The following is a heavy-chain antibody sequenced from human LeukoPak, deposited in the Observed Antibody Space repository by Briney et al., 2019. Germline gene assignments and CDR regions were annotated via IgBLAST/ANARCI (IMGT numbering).Heavy chain of an antibody. CDR2: IYWDDDT. V-gene: IGHV2-5*02. CDR3: AHRPGMGAHRFDV. CDR1: GFSLTTSRVG. D-gene: IGHD1-26*01. Sequence: SGPTLVKPTETLTLTCTLSGFSLTTSRVGVGWMRQSPGKALQWLTLIYWDDDTRYRPSLRGRLAVTKDASKNQVLLTMTNADPADTGTYYCAHRPGMGAHRFDVWGQGILVTVSS. J-gene: IGHJ4*02.